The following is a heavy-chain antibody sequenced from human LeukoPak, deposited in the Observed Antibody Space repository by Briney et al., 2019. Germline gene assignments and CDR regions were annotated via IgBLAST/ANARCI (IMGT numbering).Heavy chain of an antibody. J-gene: IGHJ4*02. V-gene: IGHV3-21*01. D-gene: IGHD3-22*01. Sequence: PGGSLRLSCAASGFTFSSYSMNWVRQAPGKGLEWVSSISSSSSYIYYADSVKGRFTISRDSAKNSLYLQMNSLRAEDTAVYYCARDLGYYYDSSGYYIWGQGTLVTVSS. CDR3: ARDLGYYYDSSGYYI. CDR2: ISSSSSYI. CDR1: GFTFSSYS.